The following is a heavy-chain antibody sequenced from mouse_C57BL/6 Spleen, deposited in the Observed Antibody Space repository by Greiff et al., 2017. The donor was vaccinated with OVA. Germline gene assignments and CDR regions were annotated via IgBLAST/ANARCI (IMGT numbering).Heavy chain of an antibody. V-gene: IGHV5-4*01. CDR3: ARDEGLYYGNSFDY. Sequence: EVQLVESGGGLVKPGGSLKLFCAASGFTFSSYAMSWVRQTPEKRLEWVATISDGGSYTYYPDNVKGRFTISRDNAKNNLYLQMSHLKSEDTAMYYCARDEGLYYGNSFDYWGQGTTLTVSS. J-gene: IGHJ2*01. D-gene: IGHD2-1*01. CDR2: ISDGGSYT. CDR1: GFTFSSYA.